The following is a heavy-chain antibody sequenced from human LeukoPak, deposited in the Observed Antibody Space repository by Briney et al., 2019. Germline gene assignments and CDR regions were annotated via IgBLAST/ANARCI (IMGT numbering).Heavy chain of an antibody. Sequence: PGRSLRLSCAASGFTFSSYVIHWVRQAPGKGLEWVAVTLYDGSGKNYADSVKGRFTISGDSSKNTFYLQMNGLRTEDTAVYYCAREPYGAYYCDYWGQGTLRTVS. V-gene: IGHV3-30*03. D-gene: IGHD4-17*01. CDR3: AREPYGAYYCDY. J-gene: IGHJ4*02. CDR2: TLYDGSGK. CDR1: GFTFSSYV.